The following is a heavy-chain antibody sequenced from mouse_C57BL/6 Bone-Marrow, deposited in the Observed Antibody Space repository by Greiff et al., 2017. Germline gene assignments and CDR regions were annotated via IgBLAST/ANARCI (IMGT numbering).Heavy chain of an antibody. CDR3: ASGGLYSNYVYYAMDY. D-gene: IGHD2-5*01. Sequence: QVQLQQPGAELVKPGASVKMSCKASGYTFTSYWITWVKQRPGQGLEWIGDIYPGSGSTNYNEKFKSKATLTVDTSSSTAYMQLSSLTSEDSAVYYCASGGLYSNYVYYAMDYWGQGTSVTVSS. CDR1: GYTFTSYW. CDR2: IYPGSGST. J-gene: IGHJ4*01. V-gene: IGHV1-55*01.